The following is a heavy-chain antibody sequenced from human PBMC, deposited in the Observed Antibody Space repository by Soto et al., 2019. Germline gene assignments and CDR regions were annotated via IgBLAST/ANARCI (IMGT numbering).Heavy chain of an antibody. CDR2: MNPNSGNT. CDR3: ARFRTVGAKTPDDY. V-gene: IGHV1-8*01. D-gene: IGHD1-26*01. J-gene: IGHJ4*02. CDR1: GYTFTSYD. Sequence: QVQLVQSGAEVKKPGASVKVSCKASGYTFTSYDINWVRQATGQGLEWMGWMNPNSGNTGYAQKFKGRVTMTRNTSISTAYMELSSLRSEDTAVYYCARFRTVGAKTPDDYWGQGTLVTVSS.